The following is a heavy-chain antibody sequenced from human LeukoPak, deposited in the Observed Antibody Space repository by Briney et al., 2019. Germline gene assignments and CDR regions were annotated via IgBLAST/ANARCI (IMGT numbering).Heavy chain of an antibody. J-gene: IGHJ5*02. Sequence: ASVKVSCKASGYTFTNYVIHWVRQAPGQRPEWMGWITAGNGDTKYSQEFQGRVTITRDTSASTAYMELSSLRSEDMAVYYCARGKGGSWGNWFDPWGQGTLVTVSS. D-gene: IGHD3-16*01. V-gene: IGHV1-3*03. CDR2: ITAGNGDT. CDR3: ARGKGGSWGNWFDP. CDR1: GYTFTNYV.